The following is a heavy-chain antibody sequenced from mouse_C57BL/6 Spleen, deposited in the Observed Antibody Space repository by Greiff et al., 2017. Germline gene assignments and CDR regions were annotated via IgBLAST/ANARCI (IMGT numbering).Heavy chain of an antibody. Sequence: EVKLVESGGGLVKPGGSLKLSCAASGFTFSSYAMSWVRLTPEKRLEWVATISDGGSYTYYPDNVKGRFTSSRDNAKNNLYLQMSHLKSEDTAMYYCAREGYDYDDGDYFDYWGQGTTLTVVS. J-gene: IGHJ2*01. CDR1: GFTFSSYA. CDR3: AREGYDYDDGDYFDY. CDR2: ISDGGSYT. D-gene: IGHD2-4*01. V-gene: IGHV5-4*01.